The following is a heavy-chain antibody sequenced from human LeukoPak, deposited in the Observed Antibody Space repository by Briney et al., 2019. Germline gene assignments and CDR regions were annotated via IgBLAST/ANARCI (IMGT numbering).Heavy chain of an antibody. D-gene: IGHD3-16*01. V-gene: IGHV3-66*01. CDR1: GFTVSSNY. CDR2: VYGGGST. CDR3: AQGGAYYYYMDV. Sequence: GGSLRLSCAASGFTVSSNYMSWVRQAPGKGLEWVSVVYGGGSTYYADSVKGRFTISRDTSKNTLYLQMNSLRAEDTAVYYCAQGGAYYYYMDVWGKGTTVTVSS. J-gene: IGHJ6*03.